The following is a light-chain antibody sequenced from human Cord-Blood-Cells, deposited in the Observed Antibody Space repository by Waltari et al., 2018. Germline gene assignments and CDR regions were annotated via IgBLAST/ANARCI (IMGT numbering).Light chain of an antibody. Sequence: EIVMTQSPATLSVSPGESATLPCRASQSGSSNVAWYQQKPGQAPRLLIYGASTRATGIPARFSGSGSGTEFTLTISSLQSEDFAVYYCQQYNNWPPWTFGQGTKVEIK. CDR3: QQYNNWPPWT. CDR2: GAS. V-gene: IGKV3-15*01. CDR1: QSGSSN. J-gene: IGKJ1*01.